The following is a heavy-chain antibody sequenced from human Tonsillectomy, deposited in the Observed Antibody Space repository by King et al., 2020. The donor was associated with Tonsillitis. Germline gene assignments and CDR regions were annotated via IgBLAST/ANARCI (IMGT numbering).Heavy chain of an antibody. CDR2: IKSRTSYT. D-gene: IGHD5-12*01. CDR3: ARTYSGYEMYYFDY. J-gene: IGHJ4*02. V-gene: IGHV3-11*05. Sequence: VQLVESGGGLVKPGGSLRLSCAASGFTLSDYHMSWIRQAPGKELEWVSYIKSRTSYTNYADSLKGRFTISRDNAKNSLYLQMNSLRAEDTAVYYCARTYSGYEMYYFDYWGQGTLVTVSS. CDR1: GFTLSDYH.